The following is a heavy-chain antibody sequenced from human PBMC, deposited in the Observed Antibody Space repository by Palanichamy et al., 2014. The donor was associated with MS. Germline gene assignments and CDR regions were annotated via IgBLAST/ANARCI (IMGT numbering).Heavy chain of an antibody. Sequence: QEQLVDSGGGVVQPGGSLRLSCAASGFTFSDNAIHWVRQAPGKWLEWVAVISYDGRQTYYPDSVKGRFTISRDNSQKTVCLQMHSLTTEDTAMYYCSRNNSGLDYWGQGTLVTVSS. CDR2: ISYDGRQT. V-gene: IGHV3-30*04. D-gene: IGHD6-19*01. CDR1: GFTFSDNA. CDR3: SRNNSGLDY. J-gene: IGHJ4*02.